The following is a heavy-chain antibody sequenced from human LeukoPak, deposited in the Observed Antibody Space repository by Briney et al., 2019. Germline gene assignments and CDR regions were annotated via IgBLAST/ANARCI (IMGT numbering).Heavy chain of an antibody. J-gene: IGHJ4*02. CDR1: GYTFTSYY. CDR3: ARDITPDTTVTTND. Sequence: ASVKVSCKASGYTFTSYYMHWVRQAPGQGLEWMGLINPSGGSTSYAQKFQGRVTMTRDMSTSTVYMELSRLTSDDTAMYYCARDITPDTTVTTNDWGQGTLVTVSS. CDR2: INPSGGST. D-gene: IGHD4-17*01. V-gene: IGHV1-46*01.